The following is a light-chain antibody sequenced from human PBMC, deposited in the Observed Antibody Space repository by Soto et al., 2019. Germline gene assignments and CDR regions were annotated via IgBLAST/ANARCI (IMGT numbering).Light chain of an antibody. J-gene: IGLJ1*01. V-gene: IGLV2-23*02. CDR3: CSYAGSSTV. CDR1: SSDVGSYNL. Sequence: QSVLTQPASVSGSPGQSITISCTGTSSDVGSYNLVSWYQQHPGKAPKLMICEVSKRPSGVSNRFSGSKSGNTASLTISGLQAEDEADYYCCSYAGSSTVFGTGTKDTDL. CDR2: EVS.